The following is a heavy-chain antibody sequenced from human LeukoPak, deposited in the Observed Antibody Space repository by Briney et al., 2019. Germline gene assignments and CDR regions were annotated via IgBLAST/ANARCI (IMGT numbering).Heavy chain of an antibody. V-gene: IGHV3-73*01. J-gene: IGHJ6*03. D-gene: IGHD6-19*01. CDR2: IRSKAYSYAT. CDR1: GFTFSGSE. CDR3: TRRRRQQWRVDYYYMDV. Sequence: PGGSLRLSCAASGFTFSGSEMHWVRQASGKGLEWVGRIRSKAYSYATAYAASVKGRFTISRDDSKNTAYLQMYGLKTEDTAVYYCTRRRRQQWRVDYYYMDVWGRGTTVTVSS.